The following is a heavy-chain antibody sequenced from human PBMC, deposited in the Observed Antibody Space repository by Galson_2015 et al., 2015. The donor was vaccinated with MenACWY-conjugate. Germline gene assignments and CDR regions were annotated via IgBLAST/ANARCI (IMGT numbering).Heavy chain of an antibody. J-gene: IGHJ4*02. CDR1: GFSFSSYA. Sequence: SLRLSCAASGFSFSSYAMSWVRQAPGKGLEWVSAISGSGGRTYYADSVKGRITISRDNSKNTLYLQMNSLRAEDTAVYYCAKERESSGYFEYWGQGTLVTVSS. D-gene: IGHD3-22*01. CDR3: AKERESSGYFEY. CDR2: ISGSGGRT. V-gene: IGHV3-23*01.